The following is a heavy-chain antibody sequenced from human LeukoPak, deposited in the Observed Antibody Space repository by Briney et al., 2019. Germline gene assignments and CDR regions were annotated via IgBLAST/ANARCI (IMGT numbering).Heavy chain of an antibody. CDR3: ARAGNYYYSSGYYSHFDY. CDR2: VYHSGST. J-gene: IGHJ4*02. CDR1: GASISSDY. D-gene: IGHD3-22*01. V-gene: IGHV4-59*01. Sequence: SETLSLTCTVSGASISSDYWNWIGQPPGKGLEWIGHVYHSGSTNYNPSLKSRVTISVDTSKNQFSLKLSSVTAADTAVYYCARAGNYYYSSGYYSHFDYWGQGTLVTVSS.